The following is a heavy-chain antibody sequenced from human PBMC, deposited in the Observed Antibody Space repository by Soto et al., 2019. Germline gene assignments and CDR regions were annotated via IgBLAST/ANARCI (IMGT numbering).Heavy chain of an antibody. CDR3: AHLSPVVVSTFHY. V-gene: IGHV2-5*02. CDR2: IYWDDDK. CDR1: GFSLTTSGVG. J-gene: IGHJ4*02. D-gene: IGHD1-26*01. Sequence: SGPTMVNPTQTLPLTCTFSGFSLTTSGVGVGWIRQPPGKALEWLALIYWDDDKRYSLSLMNRLTITKDTSKNQEVLTMTNMNPMDTATYCCAHLSPVVVSTFHYWCQGTLVTVST.